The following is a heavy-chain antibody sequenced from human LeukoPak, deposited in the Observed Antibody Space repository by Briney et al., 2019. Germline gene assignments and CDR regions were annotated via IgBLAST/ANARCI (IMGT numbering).Heavy chain of an antibody. J-gene: IGHJ4*02. Sequence: PGGSLRLSCAASGFTFSSYAMHWVRQAPGKGLEWVAVISYDGSNKYYADSVKGRFTISRDNSKNTLYLQMNSLRAEDTAVHYCASLVTATHFDYWGQGTLVTVSS. CDR3: ASLVTATHFDY. D-gene: IGHD2-21*02. CDR1: GFTFSSYA. CDR2: ISYDGSNK. V-gene: IGHV3-30*04.